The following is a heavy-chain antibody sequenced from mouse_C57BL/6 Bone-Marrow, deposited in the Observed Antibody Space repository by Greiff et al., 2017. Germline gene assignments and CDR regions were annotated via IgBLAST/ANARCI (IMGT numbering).Heavy chain of an antibody. CDR1: GFTFSDYY. D-gene: IGHD1-1*01. V-gene: IGHV5-12*01. J-gene: IGHJ4*01. CDR3: ARHITTVVHYYAMDD. CDR2: ISNGGGST. Sequence: EVKLVESGGGLVQPGGSLKLSCAASGFTFSDYYMYWVRQTPEKRLEWVAYISNGGGSTYYPDTVKGRFTISRDNAKNTLFLQMSRLKSEDTAMYYCARHITTVVHYYAMDDWGQGTSVTVSS.